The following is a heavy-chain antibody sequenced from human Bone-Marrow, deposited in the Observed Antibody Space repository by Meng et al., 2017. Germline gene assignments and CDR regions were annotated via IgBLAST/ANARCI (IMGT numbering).Heavy chain of an antibody. CDR2: ISGSGGST. V-gene: IGHV3-23*01. J-gene: IGHJ4*02. CDR3: AKPSDSSGYWAFAY. Sequence: GESLKISCAASGFTFSSYAMSWVRQAPGKGLEWVSAISGSGGSTYYADSVKGRFTISRDNSKNTLYLQMNSLRAEDTAVYYCAKPSDSSGYWAFAYWGQGKLVNVSS. D-gene: IGHD3-22*01. CDR1: GFTFSSYA.